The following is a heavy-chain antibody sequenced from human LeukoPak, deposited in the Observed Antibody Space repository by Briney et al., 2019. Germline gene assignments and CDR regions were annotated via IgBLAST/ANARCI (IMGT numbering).Heavy chain of an antibody. CDR3: ASLTITDNAFDI. CDR2: IKQDGSEK. D-gene: IGHD1-14*01. CDR1: GFTFSSYW. J-gene: IGHJ3*02. V-gene: IGHV3-7*01. Sequence: GGSLRLSCAASGFTFSSYWMSWVRQAPGKGLEWVANIKQDGSEKYYVDSVKGRFTISGDNSKNTLYLQMNSLRAEDTAVYYCASLTITDNAFDIWGQGTMVTVSS.